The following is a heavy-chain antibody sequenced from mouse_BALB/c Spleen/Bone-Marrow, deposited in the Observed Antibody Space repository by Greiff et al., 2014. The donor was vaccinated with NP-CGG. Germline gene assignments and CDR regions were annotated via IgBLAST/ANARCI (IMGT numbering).Heavy chain of an antibody. J-gene: IGHJ1*01. CDR1: GFSLTSYG. D-gene: IGHD3-2*02. V-gene: IGHV2-9*02. CDR3: TCVHVRHFDA. CDR2: IWAGGST. Sequence: QVQLQQPGPGLVAPSQSLSITCTVSGFSLTSYGVHWVRQPPGKGLEWLGVIWAGGSTNYNSALMSRMSISKDNSKSPVFLNTNSPQTEHTTMFWCTCVHVRHFDAWGEETQAPVSS.